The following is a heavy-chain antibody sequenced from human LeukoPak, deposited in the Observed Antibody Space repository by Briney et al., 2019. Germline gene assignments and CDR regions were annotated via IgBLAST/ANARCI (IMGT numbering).Heavy chain of an antibody. CDR1: GFTLSDYY. D-gene: IGHD1-26*01. J-gene: IGHJ3*02. Sequence: GGSLRLSCAASGFTLSDYYMSWIRQAPGKGLEWVSYVSSSSTTIYYADSVKGRSTISRDNAENSLYLQMNSLRAEDTAVYFCARDGLGLAATGAFDIWGQGTMVTVSS. V-gene: IGHV3-11*04. CDR2: VSSSSTTI. CDR3: ARDGLGLAATGAFDI.